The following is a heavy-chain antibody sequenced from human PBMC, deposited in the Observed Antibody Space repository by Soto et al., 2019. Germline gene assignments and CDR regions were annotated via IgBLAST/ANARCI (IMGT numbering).Heavy chain of an antibody. D-gene: IGHD3-10*01. J-gene: IGHJ4*02. CDR3: ARDGGLYGSGSFDY. CDR1: GFTFSSYG. V-gene: IGHV3-33*01. CDR2: IWYDGSNK. Sequence: RGSLRLSCAASGFTFSSYGMHWVRQAPGRGLEWVALIWYDGSNKYYADSVKGRFTISRDNSKSTVYLQMNSLRAEDTAVYYCARDGGLYGSGSFDYWGQGTLVTVSS.